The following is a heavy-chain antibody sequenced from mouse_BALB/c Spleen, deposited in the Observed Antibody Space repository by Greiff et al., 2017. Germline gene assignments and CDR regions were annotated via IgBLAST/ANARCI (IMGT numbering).Heavy chain of an antibody. CDR2: ISSGGSYT. CDR1: GFTFSSYG. Sequence: VQLKESGGDLVKPGGSLKLSCAASGFTFSSYGMSWVRQTPDKRLEWVATISSGGSYTYYPDSVKGRFTISRDNAKNTLYLQMSSLKSEDTAMYYCARDEVLAWFAYWGQGTLVTVSA. CDR3: ARDEVLAWFAY. J-gene: IGHJ3*01. V-gene: IGHV5-6*01.